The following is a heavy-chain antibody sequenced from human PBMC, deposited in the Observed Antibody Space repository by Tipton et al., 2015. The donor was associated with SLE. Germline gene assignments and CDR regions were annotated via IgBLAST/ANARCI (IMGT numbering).Heavy chain of an antibody. CDR1: GGSMNDYY. D-gene: IGHD5-12*01. V-gene: IGHV4-4*08. CDR3: TRGRLRCDY. J-gene: IGHJ4*02. Sequence: TLSLTCTVSGGSMNDYYWSWIRQPPGKGLEWIGYIYSSGDTNYNPSLKSRVTISVDASKKQFSLKVSSVTAADTAVYYCTRGRLRCDYWGQGNLVTVSS. CDR2: IYSSGDT.